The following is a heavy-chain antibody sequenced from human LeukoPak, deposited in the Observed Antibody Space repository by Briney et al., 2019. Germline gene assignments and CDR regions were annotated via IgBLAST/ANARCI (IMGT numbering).Heavy chain of an antibody. CDR3: ARGPLPDSDYYDSSGYPFDY. CDR1: GCTFTSYD. Sequence: GASVKVSCKASGCTFTSYDINWVRQAPGQGLEWMGWMNPNSGNTGYAQKFQGRVTMTRNTSISTAYMELSSLRSEDTAVYYCARGPLPDSDYYDSSGYPFDYWGQGTLVTVSS. V-gene: IGHV1-8*01. J-gene: IGHJ4*02. CDR2: MNPNSGNT. D-gene: IGHD3-22*01.